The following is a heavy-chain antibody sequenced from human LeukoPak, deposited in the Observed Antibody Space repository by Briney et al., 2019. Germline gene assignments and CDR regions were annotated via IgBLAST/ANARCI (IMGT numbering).Heavy chain of an antibody. J-gene: IGHJ4*02. CDR3: ARDTEGIAYDY. Sequence: GGSLRLSCAASGFTFSSYWMSWVRQAPGKGLEWVASIKQDGSEKYYVDSVKGRFTISRNNAKNSLYLQKNSLRAEDTAVYYCARDTEGIAYDYWGQGTLVTVSS. CDR2: IKQDGSEK. D-gene: IGHD6-13*01. CDR1: GFTFSSYW. V-gene: IGHV3-7*01.